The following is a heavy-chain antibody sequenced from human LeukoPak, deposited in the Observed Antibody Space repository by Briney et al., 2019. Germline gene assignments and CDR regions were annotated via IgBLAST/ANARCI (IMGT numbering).Heavy chain of an antibody. Sequence: SETLSLTCTVSSGSISSYYWSWIRQPPGKGLEWIGYIYYSGSTKYNPSLKSRVTISVDTSESQFSLKLSSVTAADTAMYYCARLYDSSGYTNWLDPWGQGTLVTVSS. CDR1: SGSISSYY. CDR3: ARLYDSSGYTNWLDP. CDR2: IYYSGST. D-gene: IGHD3-22*01. V-gene: IGHV4-59*01. J-gene: IGHJ5*02.